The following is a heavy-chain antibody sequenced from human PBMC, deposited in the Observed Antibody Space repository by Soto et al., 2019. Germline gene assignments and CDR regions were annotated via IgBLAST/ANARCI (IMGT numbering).Heavy chain of an antibody. V-gene: IGHV4-31*03. D-gene: IGHD2-2*02. CDR3: GLGAAPKPYFDY. CDR1: GGSISSGGYY. J-gene: IGHJ4*02. Sequence: SETLSLTCTVSGGSISSGGYYWSWIRQHPGKGLEWIGYIYYSGSTYYNPSLKSRVTISVDTSKNQFSLKLSSVTAADTAVYCCGLGAAPKPYFDYWGQGTLVTVSS. CDR2: IYYSGST.